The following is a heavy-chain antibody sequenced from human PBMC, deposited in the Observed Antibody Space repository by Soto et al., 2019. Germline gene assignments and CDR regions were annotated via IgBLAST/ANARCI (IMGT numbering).Heavy chain of an antibody. CDR2: IIPIFGTA. V-gene: IGHV1-69*01. CDR1: GGTFSSYA. D-gene: IGHD2-8*01. CDR3: AREHCTNGVCYTGYFDY. J-gene: IGHJ4*02. Sequence: QVQLVQSGAEVKKPGSSVKVSCKASGGTFSSYAISWVRQAPGQGLEWMGGIIPIFGTANYAQKFQGRVTITADDSTSTAYMELSSLRSEDTAVYYCAREHCTNGVCYTGYFDYWGQGTLVTVSS.